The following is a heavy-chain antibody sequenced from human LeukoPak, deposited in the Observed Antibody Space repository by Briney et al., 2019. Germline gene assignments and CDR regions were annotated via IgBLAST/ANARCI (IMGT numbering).Heavy chain of an antibody. J-gene: IGHJ4*02. CDR1: GGTFSSYA. V-gene: IGHV1-69*13. D-gene: IGHD1-26*01. CDR2: IIPIFGTA. CDR3: ARDSGSYSDPFDY. Sequence: ASVKVFCKASGGTFSSYAISWVRQAPGQGLEWMGGIIPIFGTANYAQKFQGRVTITADESTSTAYMELSSLRSEDTAVYYCARDSGSYSDPFDYWGQGTLVTVSS.